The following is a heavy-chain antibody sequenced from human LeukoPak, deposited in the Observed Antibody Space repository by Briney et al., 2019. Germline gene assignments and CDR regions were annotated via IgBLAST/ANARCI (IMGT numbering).Heavy chain of an antibody. D-gene: IGHD1-26*01. CDR3: ARVGATLAFDI. Sequence: GGSLRLSCTASGFTFSSYAMSWVRQAPGKGLEWVGRTRNKANSYTTEYAASVKGRFTISRDDSKNSLYLQMNSLKTEDTAVYYCARVGATLAFDIWGQGTMVTVSS. J-gene: IGHJ3*02. CDR2: TRNKANSYTT. V-gene: IGHV3-72*01. CDR1: GFTFSSYA.